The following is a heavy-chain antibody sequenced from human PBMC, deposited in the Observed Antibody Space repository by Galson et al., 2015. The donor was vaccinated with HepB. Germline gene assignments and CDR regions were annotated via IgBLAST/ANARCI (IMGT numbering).Heavy chain of an antibody. D-gene: IGHD5-18*01. CDR3: ARAKRGYSYGYLDY. V-gene: IGHV1-18*04. J-gene: IGHJ4*02. Sequence: QSGAEVKTPGASVKVSCKASGYTFINYGISWVRQAPGQGPEWMGWISGTNGNTNYAQKPQGRVTMTTDTSTTTAYMELRSLRFDDTAVYYCARAKRGYSYGYLDYWGQGTLVTVSS. CDR1: GYTFINYG. CDR2: ISGTNGNT.